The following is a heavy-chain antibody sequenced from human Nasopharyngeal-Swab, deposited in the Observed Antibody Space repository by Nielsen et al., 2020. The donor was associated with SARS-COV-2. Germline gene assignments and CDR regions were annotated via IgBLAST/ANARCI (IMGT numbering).Heavy chain of an antibody. D-gene: IGHD3-22*01. CDR3: ARDGVTYCYYDSSGYRDDAFDI. V-gene: IGHV3-48*03. CDR1: GFTFSSYE. Sequence: GGSLRLSCAASGFTFSSYEMNWVRQAPGKGLEWVSYISSSGSTIYYADSVKGRFTISRDNAKNSLYLQMNSLRAEDTAVYYCARDGVTYCYYDSSGYRDDAFDIWGQGTMVTVSS. J-gene: IGHJ3*02. CDR2: ISSSGSTI.